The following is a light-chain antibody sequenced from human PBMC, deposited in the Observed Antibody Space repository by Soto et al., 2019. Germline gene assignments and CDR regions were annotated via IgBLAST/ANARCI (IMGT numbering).Light chain of an antibody. CDR2: GAF. Sequence: EIVLTQSPATLSLSPGERATLSCRASPSVTNFLAWYQQKPGQAPRLLIYGAFNRATVIPARFSGSVSGTDFTLTISSLEPEDSAIYYCQQRNIWPPVTFGQGTRLEIK. J-gene: IGKJ5*01. CDR3: QQRNIWPPVT. V-gene: IGKV3-11*01. CDR1: PSVTNF.